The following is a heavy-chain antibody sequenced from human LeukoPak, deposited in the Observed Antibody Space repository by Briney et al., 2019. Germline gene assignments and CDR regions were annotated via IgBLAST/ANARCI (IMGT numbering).Heavy chain of an antibody. CDR2: IRQDGGEK. CDR3: TKERNPGGGYYYHMDV. D-gene: IGHD3-16*01. CDR1: GFTFSSYW. J-gene: IGHJ6*03. Sequence: GGSLRLSGAASGFTFSSYWMSWVRQAPGKGLEWVANIRQDGGEKYYVDSMKGRFTISRDKAKKSLDLQINSRRAEDTAVYYCTKERNPGGGYYYHMDVWGKGTTVTVSS. V-gene: IGHV3-7*01.